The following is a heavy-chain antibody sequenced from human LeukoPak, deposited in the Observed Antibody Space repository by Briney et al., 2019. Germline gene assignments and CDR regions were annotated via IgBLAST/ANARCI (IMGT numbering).Heavy chain of an antibody. D-gene: IGHD1-26*01. CDR3: AKVLRPWEGVSYTDY. CDR2: ISGSGGRT. CDR1: GFTFSSYA. Sequence: GGSLRLSCAASGFTFSSYAMSWVRQAPGKGLERVSAISGSGGRTYSVDSVKGRFTISRDNFKNSLYIQMNSLRDDDTAVYYYAKVLRPWEGVSYTDYWGQGTLVTVSS. V-gene: IGHV3-23*01. J-gene: IGHJ4*02.